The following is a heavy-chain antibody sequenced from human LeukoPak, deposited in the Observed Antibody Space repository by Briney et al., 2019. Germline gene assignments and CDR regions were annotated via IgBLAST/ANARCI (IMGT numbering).Heavy chain of an antibody. CDR3: ARTQSESGSYRYYRGN. V-gene: IGHV4-61*08. J-gene: IGHJ4*01. CDR1: GASVGSAGYH. Sequence: PSETLSLTCTVSGASVGSAGYHWSWIRQPPGGGLEWIGYIYYISNTNYNPSLKSRVTMSVDPPKNQFSLKLNSVTAADTAVYYCARTQSESGSYRYYRGNWGHGTLVTVSS. D-gene: IGHD1-26*01. CDR2: IYYISNT.